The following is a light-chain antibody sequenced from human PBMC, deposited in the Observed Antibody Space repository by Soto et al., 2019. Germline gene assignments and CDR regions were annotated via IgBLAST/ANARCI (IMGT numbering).Light chain of an antibody. Sequence: QSALTQPPSVSGAPGQTVTISCTGSSSNIGAGYVVHWYQQLPGTAPKLLIYGNSNRPSGVPERFSGSKSGTSASLAITGLQAEDETDYYCQSYDGSLSGWVFGGGTKLTVL. CDR1: SSNIGAGYV. CDR3: QSYDGSLSGWV. CDR2: GNS. J-gene: IGLJ3*02. V-gene: IGLV1-40*01.